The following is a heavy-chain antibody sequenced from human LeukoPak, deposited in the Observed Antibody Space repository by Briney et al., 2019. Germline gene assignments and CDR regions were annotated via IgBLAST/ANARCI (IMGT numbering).Heavy chain of an antibody. CDR2: ISSSSSYL. V-gene: IGHV3-21*01. J-gene: IGHJ3*02. CDR1: GFTFSSYS. CDR3: ARGLADAFDI. Sequence: GGSLRLSCAASGFTFSSYSMNWVRQAPGKGLEWVSSISSSSSYLYYADSVKGRFTISRDNAKNSLYLQMNSLRAEDTAVYYCARGLADAFDIWGQGTMVTVSS.